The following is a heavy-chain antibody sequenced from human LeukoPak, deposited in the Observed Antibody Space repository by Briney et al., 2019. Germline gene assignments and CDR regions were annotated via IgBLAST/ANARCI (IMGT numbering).Heavy chain of an antibody. CDR1: GFTFSSYW. CDR3: AREWELLMGGYFDY. Sequence: PGGSLTLSCAASGFTFSSYWMSWVRQAPGKGLEWVANIKQDGCEKYYVDSVKGLFTISRDNAKTSLYLQMNSLRAEDTAVYYCAREWELLMGGYFDYWGQGTLVTVSS. V-gene: IGHV3-7*01. D-gene: IGHD1-26*01. CDR2: IKQDGCEK. J-gene: IGHJ4*02.